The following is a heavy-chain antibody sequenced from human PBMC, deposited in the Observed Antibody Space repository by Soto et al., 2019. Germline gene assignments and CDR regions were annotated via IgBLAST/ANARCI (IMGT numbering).Heavy chain of an antibody. J-gene: IGHJ4*02. V-gene: IGHV4-4*07. Sequence: SETLSLTCTVSGSPISGHAWAWVRQPAGRGLEWIGHIYPSGSTTYNPSLRSRVTLSLDTSNNQFFPTLTSVTAAETAAFYCVRGRSYRGYDSWGPGTLVTVSS. CDR3: VRGRSYRGYDS. CDR2: IYPSGST. D-gene: IGHD5-12*01. CDR1: GSPISGHA.